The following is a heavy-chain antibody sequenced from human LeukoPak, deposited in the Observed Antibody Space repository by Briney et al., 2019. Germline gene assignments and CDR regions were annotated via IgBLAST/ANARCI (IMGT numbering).Heavy chain of an antibody. V-gene: IGHV4-34*01. CDR3: ARLGLYTSSWYRFYYFDY. J-gene: IGHJ4*02. CDR1: GGSFNDYS. Sequence: TSETLSLTCGVHGGSFNDYSWTWIRQSPGKGLEWIGEINHGGSTTYNPSLKSRFPMSVDASKNQFSLRLSSVTAADTAVYYCARLGLYTSSWYRFYYFDYWGQGTLVTVSS. D-gene: IGHD6-13*01. CDR2: INHGGST.